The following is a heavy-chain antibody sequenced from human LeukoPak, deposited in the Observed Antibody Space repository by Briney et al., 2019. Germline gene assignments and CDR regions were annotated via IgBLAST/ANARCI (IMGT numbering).Heavy chain of an antibody. CDR2: INPSGGST. CDR1: GYTFTSYY. J-gene: IGHJ4*02. V-gene: IGHV1-46*01. D-gene: IGHD2-15*01. Sequence: ASVKVSCEASGYTFTSYYMHWVRQAPGQGLEWMGIINPSGGSTSYAQKFQGRVTMTRDTSTSTVYMELSSLRSEDTAVYYCARDGGRSRDSARKPLDYWGQGTLVTVSS. CDR3: ARDGGRSRDSARKPLDY.